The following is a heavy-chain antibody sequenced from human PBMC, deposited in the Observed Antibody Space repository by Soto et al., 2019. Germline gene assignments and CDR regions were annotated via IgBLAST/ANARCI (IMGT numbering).Heavy chain of an antibody. D-gene: IGHD1-1*01. CDR1: GFTFRMYW. V-gene: IGHV3-74*01. CDR3: TRGHRTTSTGTGAF. Sequence: EVQLVESGGGLVPPGGSLRLSCAASGFTFRMYWMHWVRQVPGKGPEWVSRINDDGISTNYADSVKGRFTISRDNAKNTLYLQMNALRVEDTGVYYCTRGHRTTSTGTGAFWGQGKLVTVSS. CDR2: INDDGIST. J-gene: IGHJ4*02.